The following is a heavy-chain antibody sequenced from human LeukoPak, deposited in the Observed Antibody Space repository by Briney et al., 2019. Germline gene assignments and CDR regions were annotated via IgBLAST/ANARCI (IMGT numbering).Heavy chain of an antibody. D-gene: IGHD4-11*01. CDR1: GGSISSDY. J-gene: IGHJ4*02. CDR3: VRGFYSPHY. CDR2: IYYSGRT. V-gene: IGHV4-59*01. Sequence: SETLSLTCTFSGGSISSDYWSWIRQPPGKGLEWIGYIYYSGRTYYNPSLKSRITISVDTSKNQFSLKLSSVTAADTAVYYCVRGFYSPHYWGQGTLVTVSS.